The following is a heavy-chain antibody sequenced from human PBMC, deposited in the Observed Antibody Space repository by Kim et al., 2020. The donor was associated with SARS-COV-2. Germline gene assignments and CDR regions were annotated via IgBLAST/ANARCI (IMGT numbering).Heavy chain of an antibody. Sequence: SETLSLTCAVYGGSFSGYYWSWIRQPPGKGLEWIGEINHSGSTNYNPSLKSRVTISVDTSKNQFSLKLSSVTAADTAVYYCAREGGYKIGFYYYYYGMDVWGQGTTVTVSS. CDR1: GGSFSGYY. J-gene: IGHJ6*02. D-gene: IGHD5-18*01. CDR2: INHSGST. CDR3: AREGGYKIGFYYYYYGMDV. V-gene: IGHV4-34*01.